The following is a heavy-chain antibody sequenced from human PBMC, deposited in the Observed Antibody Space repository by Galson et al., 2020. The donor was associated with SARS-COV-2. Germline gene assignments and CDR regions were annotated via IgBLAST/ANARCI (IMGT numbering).Heavy chain of an antibody. CDR1: GFAFSEYA. Sequence: GESLKISCSASGFAFSEYAMHWVRQAPGKGLQYVSALSTTGGTSFYADSVSGRFTMSRDNSKNTFYLQMTGLRVEDTAFYYCLAYSSSRHTDWGHGTLVTVSS. D-gene: IGHD6-6*01. J-gene: IGHJ4*01. CDR2: LSTTGGTS. CDR3: LAYSSSRHTD. V-gene: IGHV3-64D*08.